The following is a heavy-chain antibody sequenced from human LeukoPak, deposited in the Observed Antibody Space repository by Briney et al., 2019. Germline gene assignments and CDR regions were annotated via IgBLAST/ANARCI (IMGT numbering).Heavy chain of an antibody. J-gene: IGHJ5*02. CDR3: AREGTRITGTTRLWFDP. Sequence: ASVTVSCKASGYTFTSYGISWVRQAPGQGLEWIGWISAYNGNTNYAQKLQGRVTMTTDTSTSTAYMELRSLRSDDTAVYYCAREGTRITGTTRLWFDPWGQGTLVTVSS. D-gene: IGHD1-20*01. CDR2: ISAYNGNT. V-gene: IGHV1-18*01. CDR1: GYTFTSYG.